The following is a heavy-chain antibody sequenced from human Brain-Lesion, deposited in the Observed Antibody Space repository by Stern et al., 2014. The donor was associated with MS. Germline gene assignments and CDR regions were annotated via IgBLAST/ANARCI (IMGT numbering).Heavy chain of an antibody. CDR1: GGSISSGSDS. Sequence: VQLVESGPGLVKPSQTLSLTCTVSGGSISSGSDSWSWLRQPDGQGLEGIGRIPTSGSAFYTPPLKSRVTISTDTSMNQFSLELNSATAADTAIYYCASGYRIFDYWGQGILVTVSS. J-gene: IGHJ4*02. V-gene: IGHV4-61*02. CDR3: ASGYRIFDY. CDR2: IPTSGSA. D-gene: IGHD5-18*01.